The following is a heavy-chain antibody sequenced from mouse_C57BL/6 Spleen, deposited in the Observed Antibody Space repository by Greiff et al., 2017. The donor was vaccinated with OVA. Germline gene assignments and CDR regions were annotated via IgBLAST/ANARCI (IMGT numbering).Heavy chain of an antibody. Sequence: VKLVESGPELVKPGASVKISCKASGYAFSSSWMNWVKQRPGKGLEWIGRIYPGDGDTNYNGKFKGKATLTADKSSSTAYMQLSSLTSEDSAVYFCARRGYYGSSYDFDYWGQGTTLTVSS. D-gene: IGHD1-1*01. CDR1: GYAFSSSW. V-gene: IGHV1-82*01. CDR3: ARRGYYGSSYDFDY. CDR2: IYPGDGDT. J-gene: IGHJ2*01.